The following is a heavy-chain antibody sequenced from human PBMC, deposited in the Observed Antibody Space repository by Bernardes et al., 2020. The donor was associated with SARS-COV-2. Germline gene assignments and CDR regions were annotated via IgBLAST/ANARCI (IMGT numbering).Heavy chain of an antibody. D-gene: IGHD6-6*01. J-gene: IGHJ6*02. V-gene: IGHV1-2*04. CDR2: INPNSGGT. CDR3: ARDRGGRVYSSSLSYIGGLRSWDYGMDV. Sequence: ASVKVSCKASGYTFTGYYMHWVRQAPGQGLEWMGWINPNSGGTNYAQKFQGWVTMTRDTSISTAYMELSRLRSDDTAVYYCARDRGGRVYSSSLSYIGGLRSWDYGMDVWGQGITVTVSS. CDR1: GYTFTGYY.